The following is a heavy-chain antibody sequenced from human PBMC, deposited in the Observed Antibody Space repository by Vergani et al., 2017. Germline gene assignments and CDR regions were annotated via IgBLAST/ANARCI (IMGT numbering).Heavy chain of an antibody. CDR3: ARVKWIQQWLHWFDP. Sequence: QVQLQESGPGLLKPSETLSLTCTVSGSSISSGYYWGWIRQPPGRGLEWIGSAYHRGKSYYNPSLKSRVIISIDTSKNQFSLNLRSVAAADTAIYYCARVKWIQQWLHWFDPWGQGTLVTVSS. CDR2: AYHRGKS. V-gene: IGHV4-38-2*02. J-gene: IGHJ5*02. D-gene: IGHD5-18*01. CDR1: GSSISSGYY.